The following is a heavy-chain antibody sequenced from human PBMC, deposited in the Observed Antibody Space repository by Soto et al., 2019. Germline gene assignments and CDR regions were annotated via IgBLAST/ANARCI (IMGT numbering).Heavy chain of an antibody. CDR3: ARDGLLSFGEVLKVHYIYV. Sequence: QLVESGGGLVKPGGSLRLSCAPSGFPFSSYNMNWVRQAPGKGLQWVSSISSTSRYIYYADSVKGRFTISRDNANNSLYLQMHSLRDEDTAVYYCARDGLLSFGEVLKVHYIYVWGKWTTVAVSS. CDR1: GFPFSSYN. J-gene: IGHJ6*03. V-gene: IGHV3-21*06. D-gene: IGHD3-10*01. CDR2: ISSTSRYI.